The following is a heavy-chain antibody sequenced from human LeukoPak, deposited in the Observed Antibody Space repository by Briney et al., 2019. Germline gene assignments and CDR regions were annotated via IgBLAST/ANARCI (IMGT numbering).Heavy chain of an antibody. J-gene: IGHJ5*02. CDR1: GFTFSSYS. V-gene: IGHV3-48*02. D-gene: IGHD6-19*01. CDR3: AKCINVAGTSENNWFDP. Sequence: GGSLRLSCAASGFTFSSYSMNWVRQAPGKGLEWVSYISSSSDTIYYADSVKGRFTISRDNAKRSLYLQMNSLRDEDTAVYYCAKCINVAGTSENNWFDPWGQGTLVTVSS. CDR2: ISSSSDTI.